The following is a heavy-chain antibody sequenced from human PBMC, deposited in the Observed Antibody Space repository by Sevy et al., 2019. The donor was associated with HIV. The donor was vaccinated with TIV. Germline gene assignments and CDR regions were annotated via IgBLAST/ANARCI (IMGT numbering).Heavy chain of an antibody. CDR2: ISDSAGST. CDR3: TKDRVIYCSSISCQEFDY. V-gene: IGHV3-23*01. CDR1: GFTFTNSA. J-gene: IGHJ4*02. D-gene: IGHD2-2*01. Sequence: GGSLRLSCAASGFTFTNSAMRWVRQAPGKGLEWVSTISDSAGSTYYADSVKGRFTISRDNSKNTLYLRMNSLRAEDSAVYYCTKDRVIYCSSISCQEFDYWGQRTLVTVSS.